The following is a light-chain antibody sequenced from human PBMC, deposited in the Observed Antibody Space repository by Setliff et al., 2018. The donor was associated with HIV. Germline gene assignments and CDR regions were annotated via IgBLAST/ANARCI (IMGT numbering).Light chain of an antibody. J-gene: IGLJ1*01. Sequence: QSVLTQPASVSAAPGLAITISCTGAKSDVGGYNYVSWYQQHPGKAPKLILYEVSKWPSGVSNRFSGSKSGNTASLTISGLQAEDEADYYCSSYTGGSTYVFGTGTKGTV. CDR1: KSDVGGYNY. V-gene: IGLV2-14*03. CDR3: SSYTGGSTYV. CDR2: EVS.